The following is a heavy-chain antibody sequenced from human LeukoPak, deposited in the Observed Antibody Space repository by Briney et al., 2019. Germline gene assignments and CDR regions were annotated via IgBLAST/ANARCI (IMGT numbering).Heavy chain of an antibody. V-gene: IGHV1-2*02. Sequence: ASVKVSCKASGYTFTDYYMHWVRQAPGQGLEWMGWINPNNGGTSYAQKFQGRVTMTRDTSISTAYMEPSRLRSDDTAVYYCARKSAGTESFDPWGQGTLVTVSS. CDR3: ARKSAGTESFDP. J-gene: IGHJ5*02. CDR2: INPNNGGT. CDR1: GYTFTDYY. D-gene: IGHD6-13*01.